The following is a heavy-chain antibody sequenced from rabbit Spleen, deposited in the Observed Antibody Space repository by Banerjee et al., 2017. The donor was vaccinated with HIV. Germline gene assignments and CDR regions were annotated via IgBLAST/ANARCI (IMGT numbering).Heavy chain of an antibody. D-gene: IGHD1-1*01. J-gene: IGHJ3*01. CDR2: IYGATGSSA. Sequence: QSLEESGGDLVKPGASLTLTCTASGFTVSRYWMSWVRQAPGKGLELIACIYGATGSSAWYANWAKGRFTISKTSSTTVTLQMTSLTVADTATYWCARAANNIGYCAGLWGQGTLVTVS. V-gene: IGHV1S40*01. CDR3: ARAANNIGYCAGL. CDR1: GFTVSRYW.